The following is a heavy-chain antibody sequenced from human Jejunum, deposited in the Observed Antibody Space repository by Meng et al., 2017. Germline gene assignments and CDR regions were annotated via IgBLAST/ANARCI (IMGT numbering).Heavy chain of an antibody. D-gene: IGHD5-12*01. Sequence: GESLKISCAASGFSFSTYGIHWVRQAPGKGLEWVAIIWYDGSIIEYADSVKGRFTISRDNSKNTVYLEMNSLRAEETAVYYCARRYSTLSYFDYWGHGTLVTVSS. CDR1: GFSFSTYG. J-gene: IGHJ4*01. CDR3: ARRYSTLSYFDY. V-gene: IGHV3-33*01. CDR2: IWYDGSII.